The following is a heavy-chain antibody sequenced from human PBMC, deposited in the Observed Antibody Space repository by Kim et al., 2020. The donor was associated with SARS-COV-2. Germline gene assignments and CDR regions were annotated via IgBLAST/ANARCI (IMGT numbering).Heavy chain of an antibody. Sequence: SPSIQGHITISADKSISTAYLQWSSLKASDTAMYYCAWFPDSIVHDAFDIWGQGTMVTVSS. D-gene: IGHD1-26*01. J-gene: IGHJ3*02. CDR3: AWFPDSIVHDAFDI. V-gene: IGHV5-10-1*01.